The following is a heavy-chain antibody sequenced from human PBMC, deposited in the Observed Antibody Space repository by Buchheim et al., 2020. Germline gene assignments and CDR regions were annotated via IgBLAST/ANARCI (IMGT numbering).Heavy chain of an antibody. CDR3: AKDGSRFGSWVDY. CDR2: IRYDGSNK. V-gene: IGHV3-30*02. Sequence: QVQLVESGGGVVQPGRSLRLSCAASGFTFSSYGMHWVRQAPGKGLEWVAFIRYDGSNKYYADSVKGRFTISRDNSKNTLYLQMNSLRAEDTAVYYCAKDGSRFGSWVDYWGQGTL. D-gene: IGHD6-13*01. CDR1: GFTFSSYG. J-gene: IGHJ4*02.